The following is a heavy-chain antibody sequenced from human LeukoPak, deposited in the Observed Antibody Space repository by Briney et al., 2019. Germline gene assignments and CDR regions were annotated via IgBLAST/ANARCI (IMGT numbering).Heavy chain of an antibody. Sequence: ASVTVSCTASGGTFSSYAISWVRQAPGQGLEWMGGIIPIFGTANYAQKFQGRVTTTADESTSTAYMELSSLRSEDTAVYHCARGSANFGVVSQGGKAFDIRGQGTMVTVSS. CDR1: GGTFSSYA. D-gene: IGHD3-3*01. V-gene: IGHV1-69*13. J-gene: IGHJ3*02. CDR3: ARGSANFGVVSQGGKAFDI. CDR2: IIPIFGTA.